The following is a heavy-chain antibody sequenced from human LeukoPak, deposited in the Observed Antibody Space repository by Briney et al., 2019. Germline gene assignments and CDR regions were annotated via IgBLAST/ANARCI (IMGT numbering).Heavy chain of an antibody. J-gene: IGHJ5*02. V-gene: IGHV1-2*02. CDR3: ARDVAGYCSSTSCYDNWFDP. Sequence: GASAKVSCKASGYTFTSYDINWVRQATGQGLEWMGWMNPNSGGTNYAQKFQGRVTMTRDTSISTAYMELSRLRSDDTAVYYCARDVAGYCSSTSCYDNWFDPWGQGTLVTVSS. CDR1: GYTFTSYD. CDR2: MNPNSGGT. D-gene: IGHD2-2*03.